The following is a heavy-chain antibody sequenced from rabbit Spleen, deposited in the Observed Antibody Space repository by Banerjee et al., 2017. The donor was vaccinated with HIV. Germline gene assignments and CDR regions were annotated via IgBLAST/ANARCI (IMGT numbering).Heavy chain of an antibody. CDR3: ARDASGREDFNL. V-gene: IGHV1S45*01. D-gene: IGHD4-2*01. CDR2: IYAGSSGST. CDR1: GFTLSSYYM. J-gene: IGHJ4*01. Sequence: QEQLEESGGGLVQPGGSLKLSCTASGFTLSSYYMNWVRQAPGKGPEWIACIYAGSSGSTYYANWAKGRFTISRTSSTTVTLEMTSLTAADTANYFCARDASGREDFNLWGPGTLVTVS.